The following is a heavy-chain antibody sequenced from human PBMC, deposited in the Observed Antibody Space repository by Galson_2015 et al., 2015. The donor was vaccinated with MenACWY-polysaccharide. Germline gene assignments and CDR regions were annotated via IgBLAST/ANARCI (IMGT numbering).Heavy chain of an antibody. V-gene: IGHV4-30-4*01. D-gene: IGHD2-2*01. CDR3: ASLPLGNCGSVSCYGYFHH. CDR1: GSISRGDSY. CDR2: IYYSGRT. Sequence: GSISRGDSYWRWIRQSPGKGLEWIGYIYYSGRTNYSPSLKSRATVSLDTSKNQFSLKLSFVTAADTAVYYCASLPLGNCGSVSCYGYFHHWGQGTLVTVSS. J-gene: IGHJ1*01.